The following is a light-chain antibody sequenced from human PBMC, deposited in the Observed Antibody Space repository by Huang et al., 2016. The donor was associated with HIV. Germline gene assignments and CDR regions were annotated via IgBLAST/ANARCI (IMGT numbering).Light chain of an antibody. Sequence: EIVLTQSPATLSLSPGERATLSCRAGPSDSSYFAWYQQKPGQAPRLLIYNTFTRATGVPARFSGMGSGTDFTLNISSREPEDFAVYYCQQRTNWPPRYTFGQGTKLEI. J-gene: IGKJ2*01. CDR2: NTF. CDR1: PSDSSY. CDR3: QQRTNWPPRYT. V-gene: IGKV3-11*01.